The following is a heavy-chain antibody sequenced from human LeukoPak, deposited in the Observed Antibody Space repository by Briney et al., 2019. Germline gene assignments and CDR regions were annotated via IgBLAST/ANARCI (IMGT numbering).Heavy chain of an antibody. CDR2: ISWNSGSI. J-gene: IGHJ4*02. V-gene: IGHV3-9*01. CDR1: GFTFDDYA. Sequence: GGSLRLSCAASGFTFDDYAMHWVRQAPGKGLEWVSGISWNSGSIGYADSVKGRFTISRDNAKNSLYLQMNSLRAEDTALYYCAKGDIAAAASGHDYWGQGTLVTVSS. D-gene: IGHD6-13*01. CDR3: AKGDIAAAASGHDY.